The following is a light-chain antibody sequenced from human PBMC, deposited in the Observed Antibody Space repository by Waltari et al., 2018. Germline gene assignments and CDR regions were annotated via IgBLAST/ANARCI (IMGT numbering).Light chain of an antibody. J-gene: IGLJ1*01. CDR2: EVS. Sequence: QSALTQPAPVPGSPGQPLTISCTGTSSDVGGYNYASWYQQHPDKAPKVIIYEVSYRPSGVSNRFSGSKSGNTASLTISGLQTEDEADYYCSSYTSINTLYVFGTGTKVTVL. CDR3: SSYTSINTLYV. V-gene: IGLV2-14*01. CDR1: SSDVGGYNY.